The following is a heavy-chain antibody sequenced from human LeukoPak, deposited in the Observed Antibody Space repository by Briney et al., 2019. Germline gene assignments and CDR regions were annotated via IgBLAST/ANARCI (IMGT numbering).Heavy chain of an antibody. Sequence: SGTLSLTCNVSGDSLTSHFWSWIRQTPGKGLEWIGYVLDSGTTNYTTSLKSRVTIPLATSKKQFYLRLASVTAADTAVYYCARRMATVTDAFDIWGRGTMVSVSS. CDR2: VLDSGTT. D-gene: IGHD5-24*01. CDR1: GDSLTSHF. J-gene: IGHJ3*02. V-gene: IGHV4-59*08. CDR3: ARRMATVTDAFDI.